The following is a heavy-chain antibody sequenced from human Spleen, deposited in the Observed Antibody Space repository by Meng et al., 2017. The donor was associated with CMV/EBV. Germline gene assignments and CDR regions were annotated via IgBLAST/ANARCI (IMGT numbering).Heavy chain of an antibody. CDR3: AREGHGWGSYYFDY. Sequence: ASVKVSCKASGYGFTGYYIHWVRQAPGQGLECLGWINPNNGGTNYAQKSQDRVTMTRDTSISTAYMELSSLTSDDTAVYYCAREGHGWGSYYFDYWGQATLVTVSS. CDR2: INPNNGGT. D-gene: IGHD3-10*01. CDR1: GYGFTGYY. J-gene: IGHJ4*02. V-gene: IGHV1-2*02.